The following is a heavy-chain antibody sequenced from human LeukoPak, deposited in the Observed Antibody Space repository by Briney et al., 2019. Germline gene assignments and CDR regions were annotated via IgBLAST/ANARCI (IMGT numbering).Heavy chain of an antibody. D-gene: IGHD6-13*01. J-gene: IGHJ4*02. Sequence: ASVKVSCKASGYTFTAYYMHWVRQAPGQGLEWMGWINPNSGGTNYAQKFQGRVTMTRDTSINTAYMELNRLTSDDTAVYYCATNFYSNSWSLTDWGQGTLVTVSS. V-gene: IGHV1-2*02. CDR3: ATNFYSNSWSLTD. CDR2: INPNSGGT. CDR1: GYTFTAYY.